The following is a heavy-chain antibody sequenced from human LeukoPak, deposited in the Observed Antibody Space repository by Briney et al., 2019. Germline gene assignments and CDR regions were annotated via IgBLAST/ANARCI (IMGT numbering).Heavy chain of an antibody. Sequence: ASVKVSCKASGYTFTGYYMHWVRQAPGQGLEWMGWINPSSGGTNYAQKFQGGVTMTRDKSISTAYMELSRLRSDDTAVYYCARGVDLYAPYMDVWGKGTTVSVSS. CDR1: GYTFTGYY. J-gene: IGHJ6*03. CDR2: INPSSGGT. V-gene: IGHV1-2*02. D-gene: IGHD3-16*01. CDR3: ARGVDLYAPYMDV.